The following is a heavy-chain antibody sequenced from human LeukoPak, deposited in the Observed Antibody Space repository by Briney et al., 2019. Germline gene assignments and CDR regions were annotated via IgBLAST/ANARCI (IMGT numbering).Heavy chain of an antibody. V-gene: IGHV3-30-3*01. D-gene: IGHD5-18*01. CDR2: ISYDGSNK. CDR3: ARSNRPIQLWSTVAS. J-gene: IGHJ4*02. Sequence: GGSLRLSCAASGFTVSSNYMSWVRQAPGKGLEWVAVISYDGSNKYYADSVKGRFTISRDNSKNTLYLQMNSLRAEDTAVYYCARSNRPIQLWSTVASWGQGPLATVPS. CDR1: GFTVSSNY.